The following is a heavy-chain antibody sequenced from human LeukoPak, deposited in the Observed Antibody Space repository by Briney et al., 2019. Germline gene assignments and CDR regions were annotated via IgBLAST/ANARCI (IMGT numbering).Heavy chain of an antibody. CDR2: VHLSGAS. V-gene: IGHV4-4*02. Sequence: SGTLSLTCAVSGGSILTTNWWSWVRQHPGKGLEWIGEVHLSGASNYNPSLKSRVSMSIDNSKSQLSLKLTFVTAADTAICYCARESGAFCPFGFWGQGTLVTVSS. CDR1: GGSILTTNW. D-gene: IGHD1-26*01. J-gene: IGHJ4*02. CDR3: ARESGAFCPFGF.